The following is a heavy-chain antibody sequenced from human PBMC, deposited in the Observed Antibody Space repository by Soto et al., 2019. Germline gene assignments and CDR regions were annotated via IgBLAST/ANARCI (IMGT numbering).Heavy chain of an antibody. V-gene: IGHV3-21*01. D-gene: IGHD1-7*01. CDR1: GFTFSYFT. J-gene: IGHJ5*02. CDR3: ARGLATSGTRFDP. Sequence: GGSLRLSCAASGFTFSYFTMNWVRQAPGKGLEWVSSISSGSSSIYYADSVKGRFTISRDNADNSLYLQMNSLRVEDTAVYYCARGLATSGTRFDPWGQGTLVTVPS. CDR2: ISSGSSSI.